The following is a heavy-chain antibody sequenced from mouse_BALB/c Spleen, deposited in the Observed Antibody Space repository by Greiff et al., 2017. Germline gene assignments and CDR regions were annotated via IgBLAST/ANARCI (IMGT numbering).Heavy chain of an antibody. CDR1: GDSITSGY. CDR2: ISYSGST. V-gene: IGHV3-8*02. J-gene: IGHJ4*01. Sequence: VQLQQSGPSLVKPSQTLSLTCSVTGDSITSGYWNWIRKFPGNKLEYMGYISYSGSTYYNPSLKSRISITRDTSKNQYYLQLNSVTTEDTATYYCARRDYGSSYGGAMDYWGQGTSVTVSS. CDR3: ARRDYGSSYGGAMDY. D-gene: IGHD1-1*01.